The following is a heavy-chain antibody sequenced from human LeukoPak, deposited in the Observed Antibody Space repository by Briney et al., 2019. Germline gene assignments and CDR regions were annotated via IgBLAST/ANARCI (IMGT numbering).Heavy chain of an antibody. V-gene: IGHV3-66*01. J-gene: IGHJ4*02. D-gene: IGHD6-6*01. CDR2: IYSGGST. CDR1: GFTVSSNY. Sequence: GGSLRLSCAASGFTVSSNYMSWVRQAPGKGLEWVSVIYSGGSTYYADSVEGRFTISRDNSKNTLYLQMSSLRAEDTAVYYCVKGDRSIAARSLFDYWGQGTLVTVSS. CDR3: VKGDRSIAARSLFDY.